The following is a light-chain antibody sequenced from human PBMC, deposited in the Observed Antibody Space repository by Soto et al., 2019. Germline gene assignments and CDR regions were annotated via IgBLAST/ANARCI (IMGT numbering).Light chain of an antibody. V-gene: IGLV2-14*01. CDR1: SSDIGKSKY. Sequence: QSVLTQPASVSGSPGQSITFPCTGISSDIGKSKYVSWFQQLPGEAPRLIIYEVNSRPSGISDRFSGSKSGNSASLTISGLQPEDESTYYCASQTSPNMWIFGGGTKLTVL. CDR2: EVN. CDR3: ASQTSPNMWI. J-gene: IGLJ2*01.